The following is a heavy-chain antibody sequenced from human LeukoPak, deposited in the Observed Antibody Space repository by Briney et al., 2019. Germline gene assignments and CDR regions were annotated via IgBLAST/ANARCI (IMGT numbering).Heavy chain of an antibody. CDR1: GLSFRSYG. V-gene: IGHV3-33*01. CDR2: IWYDGSKK. Sequence: GSLRLSCAASGLSFRSYGFHWVRQAPGKGLEWVAVIWYDGSKKYYADSVKGRFTISRDNSKNTLYLQMNSLRAEDTAVYYCARAGVAAAGTENWFDPWGQGTLVTVSS. J-gene: IGHJ5*02. CDR3: ARAGVAAAGTENWFDP. D-gene: IGHD6-13*01.